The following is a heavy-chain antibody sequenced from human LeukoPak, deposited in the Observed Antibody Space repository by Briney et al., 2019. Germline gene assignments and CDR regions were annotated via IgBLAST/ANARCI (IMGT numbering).Heavy chain of an antibody. V-gene: IGHV3-7*04. CDR1: GFTFS. CDR3: AMDSYGPDDY. CDR2: IKKDGSEK. J-gene: IGHJ4*02. Sequence: GGSLRLSCAASGFTFSMSWFRQAPGKGLEWVAHIKKDGSEKNYVDSVKGRFTISRDNTKNSVYLQMNSLRGEDTGVYYCAMDSYGPDDYWGQGTLVTVSS. D-gene: IGHD3-16*01.